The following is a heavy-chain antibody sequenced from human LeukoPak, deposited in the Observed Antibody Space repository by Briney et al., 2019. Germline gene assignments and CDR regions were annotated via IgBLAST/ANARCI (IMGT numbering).Heavy chain of an antibody. CDR1: GFTFSIYY. CDR2: FESDGGRT. D-gene: IGHD5-24*01. CDR3: ARGGPAGVATNDY. Sequence: GGSLRLSCAASGFTFSIYYMHWVRQAPGKGLVWVSHFESDGGRTTYADSVKGRFIISRDNAKNTLYLQMNSLRAEDTAVYYCARGGPAGVATNDYWGQGTLVTVSS. J-gene: IGHJ4*02. V-gene: IGHV3-74*01.